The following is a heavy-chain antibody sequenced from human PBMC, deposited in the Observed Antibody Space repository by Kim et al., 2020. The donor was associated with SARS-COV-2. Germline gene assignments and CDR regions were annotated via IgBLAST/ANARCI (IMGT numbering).Heavy chain of an antibody. CDR1: GGTFSSYT. D-gene: IGHD3-22*01. CDR3: ASAGYYYDSSSYHFFDQ. V-gene: IGHV1-69*02. J-gene: IGHJ4*01. Sequence: SVKVSCKASGGTFSSYTISWVRQAPGQGLEWMGRIIPILDIAKYTQNFQGRLTITADRSTSTAYMELSSLRSEDTAVYYCASAGYYYDSSSYHFFDQWG. CDR2: IIPILDIA.